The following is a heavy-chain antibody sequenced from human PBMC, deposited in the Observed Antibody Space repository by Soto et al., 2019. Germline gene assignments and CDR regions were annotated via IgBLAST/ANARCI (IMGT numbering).Heavy chain of an antibody. CDR1: GFTFSSYE. CDR2: ISSSGSTI. Sequence: EGSLRLSCAASGFTFSSYEMNWVRQAPGKGLEWVSYISSSGSTIYYADSVKGRFTISRDNAKNSLYLQMNSLRAEDTAVYYCARAYSGYDYYYYGMDVWGQGTTVTVSS. V-gene: IGHV3-48*03. J-gene: IGHJ6*02. D-gene: IGHD5-12*01. CDR3: ARAYSGYDYYYYGMDV.